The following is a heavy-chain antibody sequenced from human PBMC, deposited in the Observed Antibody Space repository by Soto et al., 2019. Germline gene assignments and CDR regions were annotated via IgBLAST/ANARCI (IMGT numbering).Heavy chain of an antibody. CDR2: IIPILGIA. D-gene: IGHD3-10*01. CDR1: GGTFSSYT. CDR3: ARGWFDYYGMDV. J-gene: IGHJ6*02. Sequence: QVQLVQSGAEVKKPGSSVKVSCKASGGTFSSYTISWVRQAPGQGLEWMGRIIPILGIANYAQKFQGRVXIXAXISTSTAYMELSSLRSEDTAVYYCARGWFDYYGMDVWGQGTTVTVSS. V-gene: IGHV1-69*02.